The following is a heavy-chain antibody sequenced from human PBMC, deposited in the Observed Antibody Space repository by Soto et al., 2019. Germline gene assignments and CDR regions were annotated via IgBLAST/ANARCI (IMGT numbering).Heavy chain of an antibody. CDR2: FDPEDGET. D-gene: IGHD4-17*01. Sequence: ASVKVSCKVSGYTLTELSMHWVRQAPGKGLEWMGGFDPEDGETIYAQKFQGRVTMTEDTSTDTAYMELSSLRSEDTAVYYCATSLNYGDSQSPSYYYYYGMDVWGQGTTVTVSS. CDR1: GYTLTELS. J-gene: IGHJ6*02. CDR3: ATSLNYGDSQSPSYYYYYGMDV. V-gene: IGHV1-24*01.